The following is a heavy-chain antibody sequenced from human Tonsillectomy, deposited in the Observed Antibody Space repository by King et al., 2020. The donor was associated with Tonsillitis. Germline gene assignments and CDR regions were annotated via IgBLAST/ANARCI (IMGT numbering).Heavy chain of an antibody. CDR2: IYYSGSS. J-gene: IGHJ3*02. V-gene: IGHV4-30-4*07. Sequence: QLQESGPGLVKPSQTLSLTCAVSSGSISSGGYSWSWIRQPPGKGLEWIWYIYYSGSSYYNPSLKSRITMSVDTSKNQFSLKLSSVTAADTAFYYCARDSGLSASSDDAFAIWGQGTMVTVSS. CDR1: SGSISSGGYS. D-gene: IGHD6-6*01. CDR3: ARDSGLSASSDDAFAI.